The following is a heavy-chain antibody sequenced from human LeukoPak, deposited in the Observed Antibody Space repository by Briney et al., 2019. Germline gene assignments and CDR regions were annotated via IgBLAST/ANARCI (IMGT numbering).Heavy chain of an antibody. CDR3: ARAFVATKERSYYFDY. J-gene: IGHJ4*02. D-gene: IGHD5-12*01. Sequence: SVKVSCRASGGTFSSYAISWVRRAPGQGLEWMGRIIPILGIANYAQKFQGRVTITADKSTSTAYMELSSLRSEDTAVYYCARAFVATKERSYYFDYWGQGTLVIVSS. V-gene: IGHV1-69*04. CDR2: IIPILGIA. CDR1: GGTFSSYA.